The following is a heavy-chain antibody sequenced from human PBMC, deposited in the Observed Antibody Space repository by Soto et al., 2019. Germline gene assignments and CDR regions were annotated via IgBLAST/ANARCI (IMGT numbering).Heavy chain of an antibody. D-gene: IGHD5-12*01. CDR3: ARGGAVATTAHFDH. J-gene: IGHJ4*02. Sequence: PSETLSLTCTVSGDSINNYYWSWMRLPAGKGLEWIGRIYSNGNTYYNPSLKSRVSMSVGTSKNQFSLILKSVTAADTAVYYCARGGAVATTAHFDHWGQGTLVTVSS. CDR2: IYSNGNT. V-gene: IGHV4-4*07. CDR1: GDSINNYY.